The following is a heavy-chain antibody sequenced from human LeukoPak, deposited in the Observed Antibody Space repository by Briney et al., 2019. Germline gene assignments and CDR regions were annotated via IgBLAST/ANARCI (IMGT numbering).Heavy chain of an antibody. D-gene: IGHD2-15*01. CDR2: FYTSGST. J-gene: IGHJ2*01. V-gene: IGHV4-4*07. CDR1: GGSMRTFY. CDR3: ARGYGFFDL. Sequence: SQTLSLTCTVASVSGGSMRTFYWNWIRQPAGKGLEWVGRFYTSGSTSSNPSLKSRLTMSVDTSKNLFSLGLTSMTAADTAVYYCARGYGFFDLWGRGTLVTVSS.